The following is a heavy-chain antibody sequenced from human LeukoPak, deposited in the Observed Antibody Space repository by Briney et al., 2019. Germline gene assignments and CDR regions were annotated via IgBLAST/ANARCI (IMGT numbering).Heavy chain of an antibody. Sequence: GGSLRLSCVASGFTFSNYGMHWVRQAPGKGLEWVAVISYDGSNKYYADSVKGRFTISRDNSKNTLYLQMNSLRAEDTAVYYCARAPYYYDSSGYYYVKFLDYWGQGTLVTVSS. V-gene: IGHV3-30*04. CDR3: ARAPYYYDSSGYYYVKFLDY. CDR1: GFTFSNYG. J-gene: IGHJ4*02. CDR2: ISYDGSNK. D-gene: IGHD3-22*01.